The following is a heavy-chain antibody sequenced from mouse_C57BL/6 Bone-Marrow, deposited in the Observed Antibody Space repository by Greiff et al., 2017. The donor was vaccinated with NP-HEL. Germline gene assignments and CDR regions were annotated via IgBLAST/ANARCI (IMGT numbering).Heavy chain of an antibody. D-gene: IGHD2-1*01. V-gene: IGHV1-54*01. Sequence: QVQLQQSGAELVRPGPSVKVSCKASGYSFTNYLIEWVKQRPGQGLEWIGVINPGSGGTNYNEKFKGKATLTADKSSSTAYMQLSSLTSEDSAVYFCARSGNFPWFAYWGQGTLVTVSA. CDR3: ARSGNFPWFAY. J-gene: IGHJ3*01. CDR2: INPGSGGT. CDR1: GYSFTNYL.